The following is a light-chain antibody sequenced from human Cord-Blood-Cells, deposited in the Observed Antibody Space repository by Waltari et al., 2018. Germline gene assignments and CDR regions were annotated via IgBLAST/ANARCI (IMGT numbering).Light chain of an antibody. V-gene: IGLV3-19*01. CDR1: SLRSSY. CDR2: GKN. CDR3: KSRDSSGNL. J-gene: IGLJ2*01. Sequence: SSELTQDPAVSVALGQTVRITCQGDSLRSSYASWYQQKPGQAPVLVIYGKNNRPSAVPDRFSGSSSGNTASLTITGAQAEDEADYYCKSRDSSGNLFGGGTKLTVL.